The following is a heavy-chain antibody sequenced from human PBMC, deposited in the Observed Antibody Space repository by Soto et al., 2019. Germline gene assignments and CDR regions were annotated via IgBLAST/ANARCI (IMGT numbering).Heavy chain of an antibody. D-gene: IGHD3-3*01. CDR1: GYTFTSYY. J-gene: IGHJ5*02. CDR2: INPSGGST. CDR3: ARVAVYDFWSFDP. Sequence: QVQLVQSGAEVKKPGASVKVSCKASGYTFTSYYMHWVRQAPGQGLEWMGIINPSGGSTSYAQKFHGRVTMTRDTYTITVYMELSSLRSEDTAVYYCARVAVYDFWSFDPWGQGTLVTVSS. V-gene: IGHV1-46*01.